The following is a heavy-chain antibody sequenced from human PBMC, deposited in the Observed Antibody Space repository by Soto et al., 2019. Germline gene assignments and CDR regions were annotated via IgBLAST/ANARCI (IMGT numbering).Heavy chain of an antibody. CDR3: AAYCYTMTCTHFHGYS. Sequence: GGSLRLSCAVSGFRFRDYWLSWVRQAPGKGLEWVGNIKQDESDKYYVDSVKGRFTISRDNAKNALYLQMDSLRVEDTAVYYCAAYCYTMTCTHFHGYSWGQGTQVTVSS. V-gene: IGHV3-7*03. D-gene: IGHD3-16*02. J-gene: IGHJ5*02. CDR2: IKQDESDK. CDR1: GFRFRDYW.